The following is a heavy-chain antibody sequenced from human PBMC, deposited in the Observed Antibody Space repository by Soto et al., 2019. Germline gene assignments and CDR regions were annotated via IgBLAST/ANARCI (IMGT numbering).Heavy chain of an antibody. CDR1: GFTFSSYA. CDR3: ASYYYDSSGYQRTSFDY. V-gene: IGHV3-23*01. CDR2: ISGSGGST. Sequence: GGSLRLSCAASGFTFSSYAMSWVRQAPGKGLEWVSAISGSGGSTYYADSVKGRFTISRDNSKNTLYLQMNSLRAEDTAVYYCASYYYDSSGYQRTSFDYWGQGTLVTVSS. D-gene: IGHD3-22*01. J-gene: IGHJ4*02.